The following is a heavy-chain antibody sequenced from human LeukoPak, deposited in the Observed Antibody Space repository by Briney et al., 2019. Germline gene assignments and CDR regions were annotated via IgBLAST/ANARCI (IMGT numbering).Heavy chain of an antibody. Sequence: PGGSLRLSCAASGFTFSSYWMSWVRQAPGKGLEWVASIKQGGSDKYYVDSVKGRFTISTDNAKNSLYLQMNSLRADDTAVYYCARDSSGWYGGLFGYWGQGTLVTVSS. V-gene: IGHV3-7*03. CDR3: ARDSSGWYGGLFGY. CDR1: GFTFSSYW. CDR2: IKQGGSDK. J-gene: IGHJ4*02. D-gene: IGHD6-19*01.